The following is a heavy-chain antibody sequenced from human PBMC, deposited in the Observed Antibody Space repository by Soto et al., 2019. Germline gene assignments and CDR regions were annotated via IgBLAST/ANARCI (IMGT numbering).Heavy chain of an antibody. J-gene: IGHJ4*02. CDR3: SRGVGSSPPRY. Sequence: TLSLTCTISGGSISVYYWSWIRQPPGQALEWIGYIYDSGSPYYNPSLRSRVIIPADTSKNQISLKLTSATAADTAVYYCSRGVGSSPPRYWGRGTLVTVSS. D-gene: IGHD1-26*01. CDR1: GGSISVYY. CDR2: IYDSGSP. V-gene: IGHV4-59*01.